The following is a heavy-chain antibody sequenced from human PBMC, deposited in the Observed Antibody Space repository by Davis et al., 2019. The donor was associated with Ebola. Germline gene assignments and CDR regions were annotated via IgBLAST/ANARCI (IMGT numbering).Heavy chain of an antibody. CDR3: ARDTLTGAWVNWFDP. Sequence: PGGSLRLSCTVSGGSISSYYWNWIRQPAGKGLEWIGRIYTSGSTNYNPSLKSRVTMSVHTSKNQFSLKLSSVTAADTAVYYCARDTLTGAWVNWFDPWGQGTLVTVSS. CDR2: IYTSGST. V-gene: IGHV4-4*07. CDR1: GGSISSYY. J-gene: IGHJ5*02. D-gene: IGHD7-27*01.